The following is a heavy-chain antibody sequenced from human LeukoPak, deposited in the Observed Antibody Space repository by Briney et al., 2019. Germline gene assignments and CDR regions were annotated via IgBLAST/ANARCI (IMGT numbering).Heavy chain of an antibody. CDR2: INHSGSS. V-gene: IGHV4-34*01. Sequence: PSETLSLTCAVYGESFKDYYWNWIRQPPGKGLEWIGEINHSGSSNYNPSLKSRVTISVDTSKNQFSLKLSSVTAADTAVYYCARSGTYQHSSSYDYWGQGTLVTVSS. CDR1: GESFKDYY. D-gene: IGHD6-13*01. CDR3: ARSGTYQHSSSYDY. J-gene: IGHJ4*02.